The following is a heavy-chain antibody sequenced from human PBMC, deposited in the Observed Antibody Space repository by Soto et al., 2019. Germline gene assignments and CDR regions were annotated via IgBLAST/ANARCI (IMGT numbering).Heavy chain of an antibody. V-gene: IGHV4-59*13. CDR3: VRGNYSSNWYDP. J-gene: IGHJ5*02. CDR2: ISYTGSS. CDR1: GASISTYY. D-gene: IGHD4-4*01. Sequence: SETLSLTCTVSGASISTYYWAWIRQSPGRGLEWIGYISYTGSSNYNPCIKGRVTISVAPGKSQFSLKLRSVTASDTATYYCVRGNYSSNWYDPWSKGTLVT.